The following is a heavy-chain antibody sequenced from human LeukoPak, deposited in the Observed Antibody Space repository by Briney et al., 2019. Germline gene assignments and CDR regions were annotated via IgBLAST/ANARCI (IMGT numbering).Heavy chain of an antibody. J-gene: IGHJ4*02. Sequence: GGSLRLSCAASGFTFSSYAMSWVRQAPGKGLEWVSAISGSGGSTYYADSVKGRFTISRDNSKNTLYLQMNSLRAEDTAVYYCAKDLRADPWRIAAAGCGYWGQGTLVTVSS. CDR2: ISGSGGST. CDR1: GFTFSSYA. V-gene: IGHV3-23*01. CDR3: AKDLRADPWRIAAAGCGY. D-gene: IGHD6-13*01.